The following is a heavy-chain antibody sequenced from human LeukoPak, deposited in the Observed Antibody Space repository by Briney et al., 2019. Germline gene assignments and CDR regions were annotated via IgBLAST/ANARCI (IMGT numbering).Heavy chain of an antibody. CDR1: GFTFSTYG. J-gene: IGHJ4*02. D-gene: IGHD2-15*01. CDR2: ISYDGINK. V-gene: IGHV3-30*18. CDR3: AKPSGYCTGGGCSFFDY. Sequence: PGGSLRLSCAASGFTFSTYGMHWVRQAPGKGLEWVAVISYDGINKYYGDSVKGRFTISRDNSKNTLYLQMDSLRAEDTAVYYCAKPSGYCTGGGCSFFDYWGQGTLVTVSS.